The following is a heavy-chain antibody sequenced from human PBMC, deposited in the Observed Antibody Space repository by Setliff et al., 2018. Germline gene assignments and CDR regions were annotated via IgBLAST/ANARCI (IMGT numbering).Heavy chain of an antibody. J-gene: IGHJ6*03. CDR1: GASISSDNW. Sequence: SETLSLTCAVSGASISSDNWWSWVRQPPGEGLEWIGEIYHTENSNYIPSLKSRVTISIHMSWNQFSLRLSSLTAADTAVYYCARGAPQRSSFDSRYMDVWDKGATVTVSS. D-gene: IGHD1-1*01. CDR2: IYHTENS. V-gene: IGHV4-4*02. CDR3: ARGAPQRSSFDSRYMDV.